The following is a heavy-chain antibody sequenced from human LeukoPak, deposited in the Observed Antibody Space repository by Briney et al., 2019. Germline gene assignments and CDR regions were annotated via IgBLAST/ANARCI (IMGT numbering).Heavy chain of an antibody. CDR3: ARGVVAAPQTFDY. J-gene: IGHJ4*02. CDR1: GDSINNFY. V-gene: IGHV4-59*01. D-gene: IGHD2-15*01. CDR2: IYYSGST. Sequence: SETLSLTCAVSGDSINNFYWSWIRQPPGKGLQWIGYIYYSGSTNYNPSLKSRVTISVDTSKNQFSLKLTSVTAADTAVNYCARGVVAAPQTFDYWGQGNLVTVSS.